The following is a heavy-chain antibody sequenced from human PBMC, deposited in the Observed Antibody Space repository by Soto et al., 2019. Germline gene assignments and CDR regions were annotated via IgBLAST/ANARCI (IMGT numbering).Heavy chain of an antibody. D-gene: IGHD2-15*01. CDR2: ISPSGGTT. J-gene: IGHJ4*02. V-gene: IGHV3-23*01. CDR3: ARGGNCGGASCHYFDY. Sequence: EVLLLQSGGGLVQPGGSLRLSCEASGFNFSIHAMTWVRQAPGKGLQWVSIISPSGGTTYYADSVKGRFTISRDNSKNTLGLQMNSLRDEDTAIYYCARGGNCGGASCHYFDYWGQGTLVTVSS. CDR1: GFNFSIHA.